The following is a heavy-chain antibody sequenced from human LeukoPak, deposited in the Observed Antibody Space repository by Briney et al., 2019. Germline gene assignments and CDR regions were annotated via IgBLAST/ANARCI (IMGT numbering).Heavy chain of an antibody. V-gene: IGHV5-51*01. J-gene: IGHJ3*02. Sequence: GESLRISCKGSGYSFTSHWIGWVRQMPGKGLEWMGIIYPGDSETRYSPSFQGQVTISADKSISTAYLQWSSLKASDTAMYYCARRYYYDSSGYYLAHDAFDIWGQGTMVTVSS. CDR3: ARRYYYDSSGYYLAHDAFDI. CDR2: IYPGDSET. CDR1: GYSFTSHW. D-gene: IGHD3-22*01.